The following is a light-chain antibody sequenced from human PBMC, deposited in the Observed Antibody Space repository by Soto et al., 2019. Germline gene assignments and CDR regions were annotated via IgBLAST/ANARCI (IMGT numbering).Light chain of an antibody. CDR2: DAS. CDR1: QSVRNY. J-gene: IGKJ1*01. Sequence: EIVLTQSPATLSLSPGETATLSCRASQSVRNYLAWYQQKPCQAPRLLIYDASNRATGIPARFSGTGSETDFTLTISSLEPEDFAIYYCQQRSKMPLTFGHGTKVDIK. CDR3: QQRSKMPLT. V-gene: IGKV3-11*01.